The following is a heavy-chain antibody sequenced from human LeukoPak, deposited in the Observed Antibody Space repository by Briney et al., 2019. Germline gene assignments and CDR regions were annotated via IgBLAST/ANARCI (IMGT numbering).Heavy chain of an antibody. D-gene: IGHD2-2*01. CDR2: ISAYNGNT. V-gene: IGHV1-18*04. CDR1: GYTFTSYG. J-gene: IGHJ6*04. Sequence: ASVKVSCKASGYTFTSYGISWVRQAPGQGLEWMGWISAYNGNTNYAQKLQGRVTMTTDTSTSTAYMELRSLRSDDTAVYYCARGFVVVPAASYYYGMDVWGKGTTVTVSS. CDR3: ARGFVVVPAASYYYGMDV.